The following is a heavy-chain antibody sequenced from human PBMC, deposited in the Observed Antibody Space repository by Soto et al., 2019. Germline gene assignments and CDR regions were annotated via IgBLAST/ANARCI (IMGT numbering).Heavy chain of an antibody. Sequence: QVQLVESGGGVVQFGRSLRLSCAASGFTFSSYAMHWVRQAPGKGLEWVAVISYDGSNKYYANSVKGRFTISRDNSKNTLYLQMNSLRAEDTAVYYCARGRTYDDIASGYYXYDXXXXXTXVTVSX. D-gene: IGHD3-22*01. V-gene: IGHV3-30-3*01. J-gene: IGHJ4*01. CDR2: ISYDGSNK. CDR1: GFTFSSYA. CDR3: ARGRTYDDIASGYYXYDX.